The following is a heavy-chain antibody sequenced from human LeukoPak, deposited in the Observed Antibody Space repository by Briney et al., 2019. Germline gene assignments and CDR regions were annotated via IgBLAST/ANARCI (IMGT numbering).Heavy chain of an antibody. CDR2: IIGSGGST. Sequence: GGSLRLSCAASGFPFSSNAMSWVRQAQGKGPEKESAIIGSGGSTYYADSDKGRFSLSKDNSKNTLLLSINNLIPADTAVYYCSKDGHYYDSSGYYYSDYWGQGTLVTVSS. CDR1: GFPFSSNA. D-gene: IGHD3-22*01. V-gene: IGHV3-23*01. CDR3: SKDGHYYDSSGYYYSDY. J-gene: IGHJ4*02.